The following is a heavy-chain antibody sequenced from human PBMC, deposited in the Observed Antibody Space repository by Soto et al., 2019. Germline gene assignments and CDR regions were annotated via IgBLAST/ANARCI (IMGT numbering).Heavy chain of an antibody. D-gene: IGHD3-10*01. CDR1: GFTFGPFW. Sequence: GGSLRLSCAASGFTFGPFWMHWVRQAPGKGLVWLSHINSGTSDYISYADSVKGRFTISRGNAKNSLFLQMNSLRAEDTAVYFCARDPSYDGSGSYYYFDSWGQGALVTVSS. V-gene: IGHV3-21*01. CDR3: ARDPSYDGSGSYYYFDS. J-gene: IGHJ4*02. CDR2: INSGTSDYI.